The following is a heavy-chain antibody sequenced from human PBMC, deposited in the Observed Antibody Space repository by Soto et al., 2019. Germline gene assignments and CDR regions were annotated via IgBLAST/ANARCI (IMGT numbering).Heavy chain of an antibody. CDR1: GYTFTSYY. CDR2: INPSGGST. J-gene: IGHJ4*02. Sequence: ASVKVSCKASGYTFTSYYMHWVRQAPGQGLEWMGIINPSGGSTSYAQKFQGRVTMTRDTSTSTVYMELSSLRSEDTAVYYCARDHGEYYYDSSGSQGYWGQGTLVTVSS. CDR3: ARDHGEYYYDSSGSQGY. D-gene: IGHD3-22*01. V-gene: IGHV1-46*03.